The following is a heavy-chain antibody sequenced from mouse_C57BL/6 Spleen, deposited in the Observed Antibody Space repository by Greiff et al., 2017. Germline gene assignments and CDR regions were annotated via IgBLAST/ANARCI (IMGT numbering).Heavy chain of an antibody. CDR2: IDSETGGT. V-gene: IGHV1-15*01. J-gene: IGHJ1*03. CDR3: TFSLGYWYFDV. CDR1: GYTFTDYE. D-gene: IGHD4-1*01. Sequence: VQLQQSGAELVRPGASVTLSCKASGYTFTDYEMHWVKQTPVHGLEWIGAIDSETGGTAYNQKFQGKAILTADKSSSTAYMELRSLTSEDSAVYYCTFSLGYWYFDVWGTGTTVTVSS.